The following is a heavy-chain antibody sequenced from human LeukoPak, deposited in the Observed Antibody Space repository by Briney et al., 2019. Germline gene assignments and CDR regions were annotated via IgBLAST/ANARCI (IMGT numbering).Heavy chain of an antibody. CDR1: GFTFSGYG. J-gene: IGHJ4*02. V-gene: IGHV3-33*01. CDR2: IWYDGSNK. D-gene: IGHD6-19*01. Sequence: PGGSLRLSCAASGFTFSGYGMHWVRQAPGKGLEWVAVIWYDGSNKYYADSVKGRFTISRDNSKNTLYLQMNSLRAEDTAVYYCARAVAVETSFDYWGQGTLVTVSS. CDR3: ARAVAVETSFDY.